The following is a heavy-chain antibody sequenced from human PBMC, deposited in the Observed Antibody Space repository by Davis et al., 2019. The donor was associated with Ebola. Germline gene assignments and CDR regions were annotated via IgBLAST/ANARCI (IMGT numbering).Heavy chain of an antibody. V-gene: IGHV1-46*02. Sequence: ASVKVSCKASGGTFNNYTLSWVRQAPGQGLEWMGIINPSGGSTSYAQKFQGRVTMTRDTSTSTVYMELSSLRSEDTAVYYCARDLSVWGQGTTVTVSS. CDR1: GGTFNNYT. CDR3: ARDLSV. CDR2: INPSGGST. J-gene: IGHJ6*02.